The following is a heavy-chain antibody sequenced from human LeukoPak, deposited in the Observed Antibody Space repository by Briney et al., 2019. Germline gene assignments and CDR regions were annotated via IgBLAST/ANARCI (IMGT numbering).Heavy chain of an antibody. D-gene: IGHD2-15*01. J-gene: IGHJ3*02. CDR2: IIPSLGIA. Sequence: SVKVSCKASGGTFISYAISWGRQAPGQGLEWRGRIIPSLGIANYAQKFQGRVTITADKSTSTAYMELSSLRSEDTAVYYCARVRCSGGSCYTAFDIWGQGTMVTVSS. V-gene: IGHV1-69*04. CDR1: GGTFISYA. CDR3: ARVRCSGGSCYTAFDI.